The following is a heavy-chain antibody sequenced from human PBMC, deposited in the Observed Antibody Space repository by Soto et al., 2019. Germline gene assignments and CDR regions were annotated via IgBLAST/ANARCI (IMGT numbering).Heavy chain of an antibody. CDR1: GFSFSNYA. D-gene: IGHD2-2*01. CDR2: VDSSGVFT. V-gene: IGHV3-23*05. CDR3: TKAIGVVVIAESRYFDF. J-gene: IGHJ4*02. Sequence: EVQLLESGGGLVQPGGSLRLSCAASGFSFSNYAMTWVRQAPGKGLEWVSTVDSSGVFTFYADSVKGRFTLSRDNSRNKLSLQMNSLRVEDTALYYCTKAIGVVVIAESRYFDFWGQGSLVTVSS.